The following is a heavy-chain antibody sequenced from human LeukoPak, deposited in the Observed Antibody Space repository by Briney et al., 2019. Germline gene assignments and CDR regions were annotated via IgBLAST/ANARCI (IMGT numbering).Heavy chain of an antibody. CDR1: GGSITSGAYY. Sequence: SQTLSLTCTVSGGSITSGAYYWSWIRQHPGKGLEWIGYIHYSGSTYYNPSLKSRVTISVDTSKNQFSLKLSSVAAADTAVYYRARRNTAAAGWFDPWGQGTLVTVSS. J-gene: IGHJ5*02. CDR2: IHYSGST. V-gene: IGHV4-31*03. CDR3: ARRNTAAAGWFDP. D-gene: IGHD5-18*01.